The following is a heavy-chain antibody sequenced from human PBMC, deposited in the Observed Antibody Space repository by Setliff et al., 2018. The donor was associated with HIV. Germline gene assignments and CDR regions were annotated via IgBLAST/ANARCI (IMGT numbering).Heavy chain of an antibody. V-gene: IGHV3-15*05. Sequence: LRLSCAASGFPFNYAWMSWVRQGPGKGPEWIGRLKSNIDGATTDYAAPVKGRFTISRDDAQNTLYLQMNSLRVEDTAVYYCARVRSSGWYDWAFDIWGRGTMVTVSS. CDR2: LKSNIDGATT. CDR1: GFPFNYAW. D-gene: IGHD6-19*01. CDR3: ARVRSSGWYDWAFDI. J-gene: IGHJ3*02.